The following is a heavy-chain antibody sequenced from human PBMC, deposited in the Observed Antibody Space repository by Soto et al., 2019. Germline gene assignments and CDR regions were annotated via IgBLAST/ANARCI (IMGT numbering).Heavy chain of an antibody. Sequence: GGSLRLCCAASGFTFSSYWMSWVRQAPGKGLEWVANIKQDGSEKYYVDSVKGRFTISRDNAKNSLYLQMNSLRAEDTAVYYCARLLWFGELLFDYWGQGTLVTVSS. D-gene: IGHD3-10*01. J-gene: IGHJ4*02. CDR1: GFTFSSYW. CDR2: IKQDGSEK. V-gene: IGHV3-7*05. CDR3: ARLLWFGELLFDY.